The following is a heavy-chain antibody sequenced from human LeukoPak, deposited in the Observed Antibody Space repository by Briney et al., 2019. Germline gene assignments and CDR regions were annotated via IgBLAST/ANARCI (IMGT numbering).Heavy chain of an antibody. D-gene: IGHD6-19*01. V-gene: IGHV3-30*04. CDR1: GFTFSSYA. CDR2: ISYDGSNK. J-gene: IGHJ4*02. CDR3: ATHSGWYIG. Sequence: GRSLRLSCAASGFTFSSYAMHWVRQAPGKGLEWVAVISYDGSNKYYADSVKGRFTISRDNSKNTLYLQMNSLRAEDTAVYYCATHSGWYIGWGQGTLVTVSS.